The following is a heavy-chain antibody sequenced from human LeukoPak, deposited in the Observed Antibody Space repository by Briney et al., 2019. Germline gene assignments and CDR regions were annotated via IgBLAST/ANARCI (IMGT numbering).Heavy chain of an antibody. Sequence: GGSLTLSCAASGFLLSNHRMHWVRQAPGKGLVWVSRLNLDGTTTPYADSVEGRFTISRDNAKNTLYLRMNSRRVDDTAVYYCARESAGSYWGWGQGTLVTVSS. CDR2: LNLDGTTT. V-gene: IGHV3-74*01. D-gene: IGHD1-26*01. J-gene: IGHJ4*02. CDR3: ARESAGSYWG. CDR1: GFLLSNHR.